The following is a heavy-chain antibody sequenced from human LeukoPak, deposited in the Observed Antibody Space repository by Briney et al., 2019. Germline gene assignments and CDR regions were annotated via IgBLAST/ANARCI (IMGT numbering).Heavy chain of an antibody. CDR3: ARGPPPVFDY. CDR2: IYTSGST. CDR1: GGSINSYY. J-gene: IGHJ4*02. V-gene: IGHV4-4*07. Sequence: SETLSLTCSVSGGSINSYYWSWIRQPAGKGLEWIGRIYTSGSTDYNPSLKSRVTMSVDTSKNQFSLKLSSVTAADTAVYYCARGPPPVFDYWGQGTLVTVST.